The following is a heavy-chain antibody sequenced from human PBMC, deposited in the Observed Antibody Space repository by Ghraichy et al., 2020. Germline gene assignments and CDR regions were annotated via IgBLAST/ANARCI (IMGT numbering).Heavy chain of an antibody. D-gene: IGHD6-13*01. J-gene: IGHJ6*02. CDR3: ARDLGTAAAGFYYGLDV. CDR1: GFNYRSYW. Sequence: GGSLRLSYVGFGFNYRSYWMSWVRQAPGQGLEWVANTNEDGSEIYYADSVRGRFSISRDNARNSMFMQMSSLRAEDNAIYYCARDLGTAAAGFYYGLDVWGQGTTVTVSS. V-gene: IGHV3-7*01. CDR2: TNEDGSEI.